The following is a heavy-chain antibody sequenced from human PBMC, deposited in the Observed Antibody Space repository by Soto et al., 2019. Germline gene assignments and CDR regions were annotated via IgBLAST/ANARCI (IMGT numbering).Heavy chain of an antibody. CDR2: IYYSGST. CDR3: ARQAALRGYYYYGMDV. CDR1: GGSISSSSYY. J-gene: IGHJ6*02. V-gene: IGHV4-39*01. Sequence: PSETLSLTCTVSGGSISSSSYYWGWIRQPPGKGLEWIGSIYYSGSTYYNPSLKSRVTISVDTSKNQFSLKLSSVTAADTAVYYCARQAALRGYYYYGMDVWGQGTTVTVSS. D-gene: IGHD6-6*01.